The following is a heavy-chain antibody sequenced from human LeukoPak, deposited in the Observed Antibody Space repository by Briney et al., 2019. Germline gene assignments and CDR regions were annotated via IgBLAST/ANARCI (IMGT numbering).Heavy chain of an antibody. CDR3: ARANYDFWSGYLVLAFDI. V-gene: IGHV1-69*13. CDR1: GGTFSSYA. CDR2: IIPIFGTA. D-gene: IGHD3-3*01. J-gene: IGHJ3*02. Sequence: GASVKVSCKASGGTFSSYAISWVRQAPGQGLEWMGGIIPIFGTANYAQKFQGRVTITADESTSTAYMELSSLRSEDTAVYYCARANYDFWSGYLVLAFDIWGQGTMVTVSS.